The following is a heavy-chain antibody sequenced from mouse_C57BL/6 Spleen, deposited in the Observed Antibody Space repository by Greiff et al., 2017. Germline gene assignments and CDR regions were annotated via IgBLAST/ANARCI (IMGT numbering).Heavy chain of an antibody. CDR3: ARFGSSPWAMDY. J-gene: IGHJ4*01. V-gene: IGHV1-81*01. D-gene: IGHD1-1*01. CDR2: IYPRSGNT. Sequence: QVQLQQSGAELARPGASVKLSCKASGYTFTSYGISWVKQRTGQGLEWIGEIYPRSGNTYYNEKFKGKATLTADKSSSTAYMELRSLTSEDSAVYFCARFGSSPWAMDYWGQGTSVTVSS. CDR1: GYTFTSYG.